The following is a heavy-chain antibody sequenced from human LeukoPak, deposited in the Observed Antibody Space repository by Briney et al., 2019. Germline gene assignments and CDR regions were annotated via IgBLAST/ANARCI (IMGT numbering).Heavy chain of an antibody. D-gene: IGHD2-2*01. CDR2: ISSSGSTI. CDR1: GFTFSDYY. J-gene: IGHJ6*02. V-gene: IGHV3-11*01. Sequence: GSLRLSCAASGFTFSDYYMSWIRQAPGKGLEWVSYISSSGSTIYYADSVKGRFTISRDNAKNSLYLQMNSLRAEDTAVYYCVRSYCSSTSCFHYYYYGMDVWGQGTTVTVSS. CDR3: VRSYCSSTSCFHYYYYGMDV.